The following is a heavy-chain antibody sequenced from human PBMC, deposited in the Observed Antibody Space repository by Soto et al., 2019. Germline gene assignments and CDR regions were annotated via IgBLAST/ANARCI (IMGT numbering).Heavy chain of an antibody. J-gene: IGHJ4*02. D-gene: IGHD4-17*01. V-gene: IGHV4-59*01. Sequence: SETLSLTCTVSGGSISSYYWSWIRQPPGKGLEWIGYIYYSGSTNYNPSLKSRVTISVDTSKNQFSLKLSSVTAADTAVYYCARATGYGGNSDYWGQGTLVTVSS. CDR3: ARATGYGGNSDY. CDR2: IYYSGST. CDR1: GGSISSYY.